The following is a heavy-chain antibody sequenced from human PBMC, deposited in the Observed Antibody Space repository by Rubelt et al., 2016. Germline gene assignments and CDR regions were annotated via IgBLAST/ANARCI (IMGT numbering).Heavy chain of an antibody. CDR3: AKDRCSGGNCCYFDY. J-gene: IGHJ4*02. D-gene: IGHD2-15*01. Sequence: MGLEWVSSISSSGSYIYYADSVKGRFTISRDNSKNTLSLQMNSLRAEDTAVYYCAKDRCSGGNCCYFDYWGQGTLVTVSS. V-gene: IGHV3-21*04. CDR2: ISSSGSYI.